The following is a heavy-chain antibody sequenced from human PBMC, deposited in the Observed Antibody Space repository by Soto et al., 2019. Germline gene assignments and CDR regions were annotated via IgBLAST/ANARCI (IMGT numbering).Heavy chain of an antibody. Sequence: GGSLRLSCAASGFTFSSYWMSWVRQAPGKGLEWVANIKQDGSEKYYVDSVKGRFTISRDNAKNSLYLQMNSLRAEDTAVYYCARGYSSSWRPFDYWGQGTLVTVSS. D-gene: IGHD6-13*01. V-gene: IGHV3-7*01. CDR1: GFTFSSYW. CDR2: IKQDGSEK. CDR3: ARGYSSSWRPFDY. J-gene: IGHJ4*02.